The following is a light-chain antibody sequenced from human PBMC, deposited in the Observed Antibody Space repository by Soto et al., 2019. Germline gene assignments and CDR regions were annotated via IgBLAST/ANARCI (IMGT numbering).Light chain of an antibody. CDR1: QSISSW. Sequence: DIQMTQSPSTLSASVGDRVTITCRASQSISSWLAWYQQKPGKAPKLLIYKSSSLESGVPSRFSGSGSGTEFTLNISSLQPDDFATYYCQQYNSYWTFGQGTKVEIQ. V-gene: IGKV1-5*03. CDR2: KSS. J-gene: IGKJ1*01. CDR3: QQYNSYWT.